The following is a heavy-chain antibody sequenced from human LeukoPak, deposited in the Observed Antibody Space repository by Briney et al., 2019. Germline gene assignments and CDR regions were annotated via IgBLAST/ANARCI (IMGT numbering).Heavy chain of an antibody. Sequence: EASVKVSCKASGGTFSSYAISWVRQAPGQGLEWMGGIIPIFGTANYAQKFQGRVTITADESTSTAYVELSRLRSDDTAVYYCARGGYSYGSIRFPDYWGQGTLVTVSS. V-gene: IGHV1-69*13. J-gene: IGHJ4*02. D-gene: IGHD5-18*01. CDR3: ARGGYSYGSIRFPDY. CDR2: IIPIFGTA. CDR1: GGTFSSYA.